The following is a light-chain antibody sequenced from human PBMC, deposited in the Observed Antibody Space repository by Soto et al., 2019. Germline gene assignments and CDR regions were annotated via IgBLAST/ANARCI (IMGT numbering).Light chain of an antibody. CDR1: RSLSSS. V-gene: IGKV3-11*01. CDR3: HQSSNPWT. CDR2: DTS. Sequence: PGDRATLSCRSRRSLSSSLAWYQQNPDQAPRVLIYDTSTRATGIAARCSGSGSGTDLTLIISSLEAEDSAVYYCHQSSNPWTFGQGTKVDIK. J-gene: IGKJ1*01.